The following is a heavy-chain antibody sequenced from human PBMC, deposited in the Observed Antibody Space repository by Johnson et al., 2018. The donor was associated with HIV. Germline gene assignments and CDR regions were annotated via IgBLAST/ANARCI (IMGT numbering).Heavy chain of an antibody. V-gene: IGHV3-66*01. D-gene: IGHD2-21*01. CDR1: GFTFSSHA. Sequence: EKLVESGGGLIHPGGSLRLSCAASGFTFSSHAMSWVRQAPGKGLEWVSIIYSGGSTYYADSVKGRFTISRDNSKNTLYLQMNSLRAEDTAVYYCAVVALPMYWYDAFDIWGQGTMVTVSS. CDR2: IYSGGST. CDR3: AVVALPMYWYDAFDI. J-gene: IGHJ3*02.